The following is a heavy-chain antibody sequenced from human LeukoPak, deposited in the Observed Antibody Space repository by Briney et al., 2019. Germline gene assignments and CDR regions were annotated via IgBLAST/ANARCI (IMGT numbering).Heavy chain of an antibody. CDR2: INPNSGGT. J-gene: IGHJ4*02. V-gene: IGHV1-2*02. CDR3: AREEVIAAAGPTLDY. Sequence: ASVKVSCKASGYTFTGYYMHWMRQAPGQGLEWMGWINPNSGGTNYAQKFQGRVTMTRDTSISTAYMELSRLRSDDTAVFYCAREEVIAAAGPTLDYWGQGALVTVSS. D-gene: IGHD6-13*01. CDR1: GYTFTGYY.